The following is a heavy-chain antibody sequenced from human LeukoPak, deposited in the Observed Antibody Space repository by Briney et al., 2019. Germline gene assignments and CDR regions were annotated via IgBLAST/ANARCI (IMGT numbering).Heavy chain of an antibody. CDR3: ARDTGGGYSCYDC. Sequence: GGSLRLSCAASGFTFDDYAMHWVRQAPGKGLEWVSGISWNGGSIGYADSVKGRFTISRDNAKNSLYLQMNSLRAEDTAVYYCARDTGGGYSCYDCWGQGTLVTVSS. CDR1: GFTFDDYA. D-gene: IGHD5-18*01. V-gene: IGHV3-9*01. CDR2: ISWNGGSI. J-gene: IGHJ4*02.